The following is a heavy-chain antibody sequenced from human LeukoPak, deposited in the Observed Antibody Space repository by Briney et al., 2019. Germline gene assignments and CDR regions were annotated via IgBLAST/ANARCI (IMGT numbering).Heavy chain of an antibody. D-gene: IGHD2-2*01. Sequence: GASVKVSCKVSGYTLTELSMHWVRQAPGKGLEWMGGFDPEDGETIYAQKFQGRVTMTEDTSTDTAYMELSSLRSEDTAVYYCATDLMTPLGYCSSTSCYGGWYWGQGTLVTVSS. CDR3: ATDLMTPLGYCSSTSCYGGWY. J-gene: IGHJ4*02. CDR1: GYTLTELS. CDR2: FDPEDGET. V-gene: IGHV1-24*01.